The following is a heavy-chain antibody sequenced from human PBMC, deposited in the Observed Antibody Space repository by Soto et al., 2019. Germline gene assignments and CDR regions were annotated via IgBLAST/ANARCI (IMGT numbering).Heavy chain of an antibody. V-gene: IGHV4-59*01. J-gene: IGHJ5*02. CDR1: GGSISSYY. D-gene: IGHD3-10*01. CDR2: IYYSGST. CDR3: ARARLSRSWWFDP. Sequence: SETLSLTCTVSGGSISSYYWSWIRQPPGKGLEWIGYIYYSGSTNYNPSLKSRVTISVDTSKNQFSLELSSVTAADTAVYYCARARLSRSWWFDPWGQGTLVTVS.